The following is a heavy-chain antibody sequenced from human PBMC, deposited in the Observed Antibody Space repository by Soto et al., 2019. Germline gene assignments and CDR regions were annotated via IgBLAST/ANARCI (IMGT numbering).Heavy chain of an antibody. D-gene: IGHD2-2*01. Sequence: EVQLVESGGGLVQPGGSLRLSCAASGFTFSRYSMNWVRQAPGKGLEWVSSISSSSSTIYYADSVKGRFTISRDNAKNSLYLQRSRLRAEDTAVYYCARVQVHATIVGVPAAIDYWGQGTLVSVAS. J-gene: IGHJ4*02. CDR2: ISSSSSTI. CDR1: GFTFSRYS. V-gene: IGHV3-48*01. CDR3: ARVQVHATIVGVPAAIDY.